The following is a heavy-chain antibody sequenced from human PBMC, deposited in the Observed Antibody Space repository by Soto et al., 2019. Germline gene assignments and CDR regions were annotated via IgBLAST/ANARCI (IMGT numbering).Heavy chain of an antibody. V-gene: IGHV4-59*11. D-gene: IGHD5-18*01. Sequence: SETLSLTCSVPGGSIRSHNWSWIRQPPGKGLEWIGCMYYSAMTEYNPSLKSRVTISADTSNNKVSLKLTSVTAADTAVYYCARGKPRYKNWFDPWGQGTLVTVSS. CDR1: GGSIRSHN. CDR2: MYYSAMT. CDR3: ARGKPRYKNWFDP. J-gene: IGHJ5*02.